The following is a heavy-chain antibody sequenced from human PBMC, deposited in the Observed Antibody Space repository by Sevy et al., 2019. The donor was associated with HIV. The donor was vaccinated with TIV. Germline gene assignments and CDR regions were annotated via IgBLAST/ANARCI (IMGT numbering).Heavy chain of an antibody. Sequence: GESLKIYCKGSGYSFTSYWIGWVRQMPGKGLEWMGIIYPGDSDTTYSPSFQGQVTISADKSISTAYLQWSSLKASDTAMYYCARHRQTGATPRTNWFDPWGQGTLVTVSS. J-gene: IGHJ5*02. CDR2: IYPGDSDT. D-gene: IGHD1-26*01. V-gene: IGHV5-51*01. CDR3: ARHRQTGATPRTNWFDP. CDR1: GYSFTSYW.